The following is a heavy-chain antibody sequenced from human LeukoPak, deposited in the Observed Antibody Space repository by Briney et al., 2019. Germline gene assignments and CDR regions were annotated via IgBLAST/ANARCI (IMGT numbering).Heavy chain of an antibody. CDR3: ARDHFSTTVSQGDWFDP. CDR2: IKEDGSEK. V-gene: IGHV3-7*01. J-gene: IGHJ5*02. D-gene: IGHD4-17*01. Sequence: PGGSLTLSCAATGFTFRKHWMSWVRQATGKGLECVAKIKEDGSEKHYVDSVKGRFTISRDNARNSLYLQMNSLRAEDTALYYCARDHFSTTVSQGDWFDPWGQGTLVTVSS. CDR1: GFTFRKHW.